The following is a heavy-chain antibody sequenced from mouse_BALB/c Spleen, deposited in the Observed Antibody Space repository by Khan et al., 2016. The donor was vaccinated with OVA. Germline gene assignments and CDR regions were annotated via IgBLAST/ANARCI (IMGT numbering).Heavy chain of an antibody. CDR1: GFTFSTYA. J-gene: IGHJ3*01. V-gene: IGHV5-9-3*01. CDR2: ISSGGDYT. D-gene: IGHD1-1*01. CDR3: ARHNYGPFAY. Sequence: EVELVESGGGLVKPGGPLKLSCTTSGFTFSTYAMSWVRQTPEKRLEWVTTISSGGDYTYYPASVKGRFTISRDNAKSTLYLQMSSLRSEDTAMYYCARHNYGPFAYWGQGTLVTVSA.